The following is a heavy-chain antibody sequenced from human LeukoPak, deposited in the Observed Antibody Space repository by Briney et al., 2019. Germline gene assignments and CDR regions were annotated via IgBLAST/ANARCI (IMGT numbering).Heavy chain of an antibody. Sequence: GGSLRLSCAASGFTFSSYSMNWVRQAPGKGLEWVSSISSSSSYIYYADSVKGGFTISRDTAKNSLYLQMTSLRAEDTAVYYCARDRAPYYYDSSGYDYWGQGTLVTVSS. D-gene: IGHD3-22*01. J-gene: IGHJ4*02. CDR1: GFTFSSYS. CDR3: ARDRAPYYYDSSGYDY. V-gene: IGHV3-21*01. CDR2: ISSSSSYI.